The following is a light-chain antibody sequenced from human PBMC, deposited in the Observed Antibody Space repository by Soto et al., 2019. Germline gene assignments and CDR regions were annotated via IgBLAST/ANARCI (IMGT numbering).Light chain of an antibody. V-gene: IGLV1-44*01. CDR3: AAWDDGLNGVV. CDR1: SSNIGSKT. Sequence: QSVLTQPPSASGTPGQRVTISCSGSSSNIGSKTVNWYQQLQGRDPTLLIYSNNQRPSSVPDRCSGAESGTSAALATSGLQSEEEEDYYCAAWDDGLNGVVFGGGTKLTVL. J-gene: IGLJ2*01. CDR2: SNN.